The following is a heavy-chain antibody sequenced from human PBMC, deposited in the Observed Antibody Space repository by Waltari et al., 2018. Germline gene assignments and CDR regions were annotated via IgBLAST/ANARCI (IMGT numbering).Heavy chain of an antibody. CDR3: AKDLRGSSSYYFDY. V-gene: IGHV3-30*02. CDR1: GFTFSSYG. D-gene: IGHD6-6*01. J-gene: IGHJ4*02. CDR2: IRYDGSNK. Sequence: QVQLVESGGGVVQPGGSLRLSCAASGFTFSSYGMHWVRQAPGKGLEWVAFIRYDGSNKYYADSVKGRVTISRDNSKNTLYLQMNSLRAEDTAVYYCAKDLRGSSSYYFDYWGQGTLVTVSS.